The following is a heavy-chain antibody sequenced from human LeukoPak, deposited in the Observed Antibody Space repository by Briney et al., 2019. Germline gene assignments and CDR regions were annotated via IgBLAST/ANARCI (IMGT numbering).Heavy chain of an antibody. D-gene: IGHD1-26*01. CDR2: INPNSGGT. V-gene: IGHV1-2*02. J-gene: IGHJ5*02. Sequence: ASVKVSCKASGYTFTGYYMHWVRQAPGQGLEWMGWINPNSGGTNYAQKFQGRVTMTRDTSISTAYMELSMLRSDDTAVYYCARDLTPEIVGTTPWGQGTLVTVSS. CDR1: GYTFTGYY. CDR3: ARDLTPEIVGTTP.